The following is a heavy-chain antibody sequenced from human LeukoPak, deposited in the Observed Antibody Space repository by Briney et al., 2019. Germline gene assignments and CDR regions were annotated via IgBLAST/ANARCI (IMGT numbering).Heavy chain of an antibody. CDR3: AKALDYEGFNWFDP. CDR2: ISGSGGTT. J-gene: IGHJ5*02. Sequence: GGSLRLSCAASGFTFSSYAMSWVRQAPGKGLEWVSAISGSGGTTYYADSVKGRFTISRDNSKNTLYLQMNSLRADDTAVYYCAKALDYEGFNWFDPWGQGTLVTVSS. D-gene: IGHD3/OR15-3a*01. V-gene: IGHV3-23*01. CDR1: GFTFSSYA.